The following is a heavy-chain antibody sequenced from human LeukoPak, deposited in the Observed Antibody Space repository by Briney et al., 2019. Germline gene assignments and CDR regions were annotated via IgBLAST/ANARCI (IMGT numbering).Heavy chain of an antibody. V-gene: IGHV1-2*02. CDR2: INPNSGVT. J-gene: IGHJ5*02. Sequence: ASVKVSCKASGYTFTGYEMHWVRQAPGRGLEWMGWINPNSGVTNYAQKFQGRVTMTRDTSISTAYMELSRLRSDDTAVYYCARDLTRDNWLDPWGQGTLVTVSS. CDR1: GYTFTGYE. CDR3: ARDLTRDNWLDP.